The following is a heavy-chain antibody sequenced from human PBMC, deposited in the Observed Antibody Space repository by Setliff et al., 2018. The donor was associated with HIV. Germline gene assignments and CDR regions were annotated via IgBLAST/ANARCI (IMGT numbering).Heavy chain of an antibody. CDR1: GGSMSTYY. Sequence: SETLSLTCTVSGGSMSTYYWSWIRQPPGKGLEWIGYIYTSGSTNYNPSPRSRVTISVDTSKNHFSLRLSSLTAAETAVYYCARGEFYCGTDCYWSSFDYWGQGILVTVSS. V-gene: IGHV4-4*08. D-gene: IGHD2-21*02. J-gene: IGHJ4*02. CDR3: ARGEFYCGTDCYWSSFDY. CDR2: IYTSGST.